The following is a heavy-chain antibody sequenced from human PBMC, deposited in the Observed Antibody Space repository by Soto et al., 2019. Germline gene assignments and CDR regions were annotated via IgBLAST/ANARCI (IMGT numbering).Heavy chain of an antibody. J-gene: IGHJ6*02. CDR1: GFTFSSYS. D-gene: IGHD2-2*01. V-gene: IGHV3-21*01. CDR2: FNSGTGYI. Sequence: PGGSLRLSCAASGFTFSSYSMNWVRQAPGKGLEWVSSFNSGTGYIYYVDSVKGRFTISSDNAKNSLYVQLNSLRAEDTAVYYCARDAPRGGGGTVVGMDVWGQGTTVTVSS. CDR3: ARDAPRGGGGTVVGMDV.